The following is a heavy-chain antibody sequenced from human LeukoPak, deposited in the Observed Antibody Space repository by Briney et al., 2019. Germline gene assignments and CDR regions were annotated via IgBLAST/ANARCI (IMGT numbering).Heavy chain of an antibody. D-gene: IGHD1-14*01. J-gene: IGHJ4*02. CDR2: INPNSGGI. Sequence: ASVKVSCKASGTPSPGTILPWGRQPPGKGLEWMGWINPNSGGINYAQKFQGRVTMTRDTSISTAYMELSRLRSDDTAVYYCASHPDNGPWGQGTLVTVSS. CDR3: ASHPDNGP. V-gene: IGHV1-2*02. CDR1: GTPSPGTI.